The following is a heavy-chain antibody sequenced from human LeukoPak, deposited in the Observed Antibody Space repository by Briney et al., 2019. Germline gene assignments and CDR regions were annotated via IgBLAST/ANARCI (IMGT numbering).Heavy chain of an antibody. J-gene: IGHJ4*02. CDR2: IYYSGST. D-gene: IGHD3-10*01. Sequence: PSETLSLTCTVSGGSISSYYWSWIRQPPGKGLEWIGYIYYSGSTDYNPSLKSRVTISVDTSKYQFSLKLSSVTAADTAVYYCARDNYGSGSYYNGGFDYWGQGTLVTVSS. CDR1: GGSISSYY. CDR3: ARDNYGSGSYYNGGFDY. V-gene: IGHV4-59*01.